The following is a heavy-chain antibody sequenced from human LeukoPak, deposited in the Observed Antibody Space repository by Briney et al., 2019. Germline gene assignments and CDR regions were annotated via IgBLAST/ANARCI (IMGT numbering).Heavy chain of an antibody. CDR2: ISDSGGST. V-gene: IGHV3-64*04. CDR1: GFPFSSYA. Sequence: GGSLRLSCSASGFPFSSYAMHWVRQAPGKGLEYVSAISDSGGSTYYADSVKGRFTISRDNAKNTVFLQMNSLRAEDTAVYYCARGGANHGFDIWGQGTMVTVSS. J-gene: IGHJ3*02. CDR3: ARGGANHGFDI. D-gene: IGHD1-26*01.